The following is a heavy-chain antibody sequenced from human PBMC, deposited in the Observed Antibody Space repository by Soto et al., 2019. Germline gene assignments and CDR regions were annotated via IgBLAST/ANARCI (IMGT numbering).Heavy chain of an antibody. CDR1: GFIFSNYA. D-gene: IGHD2-21*02. CDR2: IPDDGDKI. CDR3: VRGTCYDCWNIDY. J-gene: IGHJ4*02. Sequence: QVQLVESGGGVVQPGTSLRLSCAASGFIFSNYAMHWDRQAPGKGLEWMAVIPDDGDKIHYADSVKGRFTISRDNSKNTLYLQINSLRVEDTAVYYCVRGTCYDCWNIDYWGQGTQVTVSS. V-gene: IGHV3-30-3*01.